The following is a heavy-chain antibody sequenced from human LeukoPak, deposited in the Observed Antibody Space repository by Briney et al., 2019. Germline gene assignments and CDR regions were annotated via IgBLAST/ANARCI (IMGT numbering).Heavy chain of an antibody. V-gene: IGHV4-39*07. CDR3: ARDRDIVATIVDY. J-gene: IGHJ4*02. D-gene: IGHD5-12*01. CDR2: IYYSGST. CDR1: GGSISSSSYY. Sequence: SETLSLTCTVSGGSISSSSYYWGWIRQPPGKGLEWIGSIYYSGSTYYNPSLKSRVTISVDTPKNQFSLKLSSVTAADTAVYYCARDRDIVATIVDYWGQGTLVTVSS.